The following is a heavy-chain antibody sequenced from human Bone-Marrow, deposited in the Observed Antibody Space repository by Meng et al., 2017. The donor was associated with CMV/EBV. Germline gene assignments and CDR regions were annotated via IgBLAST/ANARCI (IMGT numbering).Heavy chain of an antibody. V-gene: IGHV1-8*03. J-gene: IGHJ5*02. CDR3: ARAPTILDPGWFDP. CDR1: GYTFTSYD. CDR2: MNPNSGNT. Sequence: ASVKVSCKASGYTFTSYDINWVRQATGQGLEWMGWMNPNSGNTGYAQKFQGRVTITRNTSISTAYMELSSLRSEDTAVYYCARAPTILDPGWFDPWGQGTLVTVSS. D-gene: IGHD3-3*01.